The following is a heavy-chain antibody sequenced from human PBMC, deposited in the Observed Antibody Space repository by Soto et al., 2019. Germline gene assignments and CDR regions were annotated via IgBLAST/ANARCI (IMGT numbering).Heavy chain of an antibody. CDR2: INHSGST. D-gene: IGHD2-8*01. Sequence: SETLSLTYAVYGGSFSGYYWSWIRQPPGKGLEWIGEINHSGSTNYNPSLKSRVTISVDTSKNQFSLKLSSVTAADTAVYYCGRMPCTNGHYGMDVWGQGTTVTGSS. J-gene: IGHJ6*02. CDR3: GRMPCTNGHYGMDV. V-gene: IGHV4-34*01. CDR1: GGSFSGYY.